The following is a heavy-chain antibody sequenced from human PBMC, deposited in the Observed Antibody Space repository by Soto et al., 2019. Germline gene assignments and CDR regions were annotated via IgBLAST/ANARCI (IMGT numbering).Heavy chain of an antibody. J-gene: IGHJ5*02. CDR1: GGSISSGDYY. D-gene: IGHD3-10*01. Sequence: SETLSLTCTVSGGSISSGDYYWSWIRQPPGKGLEWIGYIYYSGSTYYNPSLKSRVTISVDTSKNQFSLKLSSVTAADTAVYYCARGEGYYYGSGSINCFDPWGQGTLVTVSS. CDR2: IYYSGST. CDR3: ARGEGYYYGSGSINCFDP. V-gene: IGHV4-30-4*01.